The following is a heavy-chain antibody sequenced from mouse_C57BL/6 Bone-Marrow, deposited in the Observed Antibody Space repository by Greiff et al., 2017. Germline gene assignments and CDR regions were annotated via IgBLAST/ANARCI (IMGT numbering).Heavy chain of an antibody. CDR2: FHPYNDDT. Sequence: QVQLQQSGAELVKPGASVKMSCKASGYTFTTYPIEWMKQNHGKSLEWIGNFHPYNDDTKYNEKFKGKATLTVEKSSSTVYLELSRLTSDDSAVYYCARGVYYGSSSYYYAMDYWGQGTSVTVSS. D-gene: IGHD1-1*01. V-gene: IGHV1-47*01. CDR1: GYTFTTYP. J-gene: IGHJ4*01. CDR3: ARGVYYGSSSYYYAMDY.